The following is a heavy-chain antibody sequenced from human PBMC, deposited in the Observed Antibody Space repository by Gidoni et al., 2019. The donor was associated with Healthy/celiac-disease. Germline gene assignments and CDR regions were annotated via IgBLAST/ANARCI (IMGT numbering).Heavy chain of an antibody. D-gene: IGHD2-2*01. CDR1: GVTLSSYW. J-gene: IGHJ2*01. V-gene: IGHV3-7*01. CDR3: ARVGSSYWYFDL. Sequence: EVQLVESGGGLVQPGGSLRLTCAAAGVTLSSYWMSWVRQAPGKGLEWVANIQQDGSEKYYVDSVQGRFTISRANAKNSLYLQMNSLRAEDTAVYYCARVGSSYWYFDLWGRGTLVTVSS. CDR2: IQQDGSEK.